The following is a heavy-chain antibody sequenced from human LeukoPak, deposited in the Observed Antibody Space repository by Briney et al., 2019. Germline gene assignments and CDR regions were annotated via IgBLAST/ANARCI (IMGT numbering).Heavy chain of an antibody. J-gene: IGHJ4*02. CDR2: ILNSGTTT. CDR1: GFTFSSYE. CDR3: ARDPPDY. Sequence: SRGALRLSFAASGFTFSSYEMNWGRQAPRKGLEWVSYILNSGTTTYYADSVKARFNISRDNAKKSLYLQMNGLRAEDTGVYYCARDPPDYWGQGILVTVSS. V-gene: IGHV3-48*03.